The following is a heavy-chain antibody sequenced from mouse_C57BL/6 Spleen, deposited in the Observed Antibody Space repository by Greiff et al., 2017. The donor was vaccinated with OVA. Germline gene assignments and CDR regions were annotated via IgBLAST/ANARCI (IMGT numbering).Heavy chain of an antibody. D-gene: IGHD2-1*01. J-gene: IGHJ4*01. Sequence: EVKLLESGGGLVQPKGSLKLSCAASGFSFNTYAMNWVRQAPGKGLEWVARIRSKSNNYATYYADSVKDRFTISRDDSESMLYLQMNNLKTEDTAMYYCVRHPNYVAMDYWGQGTSVTVSS. CDR1: GFSFNTYA. CDR2: IRSKSNNYAT. V-gene: IGHV10-1*01. CDR3: VRHPNYVAMDY.